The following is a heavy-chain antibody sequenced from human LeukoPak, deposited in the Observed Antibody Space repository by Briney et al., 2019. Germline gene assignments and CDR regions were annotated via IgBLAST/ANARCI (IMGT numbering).Heavy chain of an antibody. Sequence: PSETLSLTCTVSGGSINTYYWSRLRQPPGKGLEWIGYISDSGSPSYNSSLKSRVTISIDTSKKQFSLMLSSVTAADTAIYYCARSTQRYCSGGTCFPYWFDPWGRGALVTVSS. CDR2: ISDSGSP. D-gene: IGHD2-15*01. CDR1: GGSINTYY. J-gene: IGHJ5*02. CDR3: ARSTQRYCSGGTCFPYWFDP. V-gene: IGHV4-59*01.